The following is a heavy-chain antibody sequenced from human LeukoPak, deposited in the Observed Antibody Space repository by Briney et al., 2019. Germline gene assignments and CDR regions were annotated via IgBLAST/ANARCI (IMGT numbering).Heavy chain of an antibody. D-gene: IGHD3-22*01. CDR1: GYTFTGYY. Sequence: GASVKVSCKASGYTFTGYYMHWVRQAPGQGLEWMGWINPNSGGTNYAQRFQGRVTMTRDTSISTAYMELSRLRSDDTAVYYCAREDSSQGAFDIWGQGTMVTVSS. CDR3: AREDSSQGAFDI. V-gene: IGHV1-2*02. CDR2: INPNSGGT. J-gene: IGHJ3*02.